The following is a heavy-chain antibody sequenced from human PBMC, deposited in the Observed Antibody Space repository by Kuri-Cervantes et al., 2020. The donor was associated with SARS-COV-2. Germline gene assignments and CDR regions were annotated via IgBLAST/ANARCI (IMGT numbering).Heavy chain of an antibody. V-gene: IGHV3-21*01. Sequence: GGSLRLSCAASGFIFSSYGMNWVRQAPGKGLEWVASIDSSSYYIYHADSVKGRLTISRDNAKTSLYLQMNSLKPEDTAVYYCAREEGGELGEAFDYWGQGALVTVSS. CDR1: GFIFSSYG. D-gene: IGHD7-27*01. J-gene: IGHJ4*02. CDR2: IDSSSYYI. CDR3: AREEGGELGEAFDY.